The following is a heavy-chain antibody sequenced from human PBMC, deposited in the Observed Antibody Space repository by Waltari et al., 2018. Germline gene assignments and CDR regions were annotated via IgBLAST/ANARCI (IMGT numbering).Heavy chain of an antibody. Sequence: QVQLQESGPGLVKPSETLSLTCPVSGGSISSYYWSWIRQPPGKGLEWIGYIYYSGSTNYNPSLKSRVTISVDTSKNQFSLKLSSVTAADTAVYYCARFNPYYDILTGNWFDPWGQGTLVTVSS. V-gene: IGHV4-59*01. CDR1: GGSISSYY. CDR3: ARFNPYYDILTGNWFDP. CDR2: IYYSGST. D-gene: IGHD3-9*01. J-gene: IGHJ5*02.